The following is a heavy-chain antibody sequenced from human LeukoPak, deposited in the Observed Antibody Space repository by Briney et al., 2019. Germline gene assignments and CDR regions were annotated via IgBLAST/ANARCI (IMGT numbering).Heavy chain of an antibody. V-gene: IGHV4-59*08. CDR1: GGSISSYY. CDR3: ARLSAAAETSNAFDI. CDR2: IYYSGST. Sequence: SETLSLTCTVSGGSISSYYWSWIRQPPGKGLEWIGYIYYSGSTNYNPSLKSRVTISVDTSNNQFSLKLSSVTAADTAVHYCARLSAAAETSNAFDIWGQGTMVTVSS. D-gene: IGHD6-13*01. J-gene: IGHJ3*02.